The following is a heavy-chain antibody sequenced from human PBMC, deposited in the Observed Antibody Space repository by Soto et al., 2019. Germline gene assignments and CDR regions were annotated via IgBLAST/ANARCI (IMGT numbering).Heavy chain of an antibody. CDR2: MNPNSGNT. D-gene: IGHD1-26*01. V-gene: IGHV1-8*01. CDR1: GYTFTSYD. J-gene: IGHJ3*02. Sequence: QVQLVQSGAEVKKPGASVKVSCKTSGYTFTSYDINWVRQATGQGLEWMGWMNPNSGNTAYAQKFQGRVTMTRNTSIRTAYMELRSLSSEETAVYYCAGERSSGAFDIWGQGTMVTVSS. CDR3: AGERSSGAFDI.